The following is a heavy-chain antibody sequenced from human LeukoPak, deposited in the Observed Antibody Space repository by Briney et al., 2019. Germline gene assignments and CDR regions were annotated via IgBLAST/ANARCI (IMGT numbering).Heavy chain of an antibody. D-gene: IGHD7-27*01. Sequence: GASVKVSCKASGYSFTDHYLHWLRQAPGQGLEWMGWIHPNSGDTNYAQRFQGRVSLTRDTSISTACMELSSLRSDDTAVYYCARDHNWGPDYWGQGALVSVSS. V-gene: IGHV1-2*02. CDR2: IHPNSGDT. CDR3: ARDHNWGPDY. CDR1: GYSFTDHY. J-gene: IGHJ4*02.